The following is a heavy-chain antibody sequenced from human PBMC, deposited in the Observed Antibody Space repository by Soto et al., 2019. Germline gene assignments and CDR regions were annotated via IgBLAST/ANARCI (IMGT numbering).Heavy chain of an antibody. Sequence: ASVKVSCKASGYTLTRYSIHWVRQAPGQRLEWMGWINAGNGNTKFSQKFQGRVTITRDTSASTAYMELRGLRSEDTAIYYCARDLDPDYGGNHRHWGQGTLVTVSS. D-gene: IGHD4-17*01. CDR1: GYTLTRYS. CDR2: INAGNGNT. CDR3: ARDLDPDYGGNHRH. V-gene: IGHV1-3*01. J-gene: IGHJ1*01.